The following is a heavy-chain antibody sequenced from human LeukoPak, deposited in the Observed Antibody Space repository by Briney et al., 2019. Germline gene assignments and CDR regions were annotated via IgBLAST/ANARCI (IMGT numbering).Heavy chain of an antibody. J-gene: IGHJ4*02. CDR3: GRSQPNAAKRSLCY. Sequence: SETMSLTCAVYGGSFSGYYWSWIRQPPGKGLEWIGEINHSGSTNYNPSLKSRVTISVDTSKNQFSLKLSSVTAADTAVYYCGRSQPNAAKRSLCYWGQGTLVTVSS. CDR2: INHSGST. V-gene: IGHV4-34*01. D-gene: IGHD5-18*01. CDR1: GGSFSGYY.